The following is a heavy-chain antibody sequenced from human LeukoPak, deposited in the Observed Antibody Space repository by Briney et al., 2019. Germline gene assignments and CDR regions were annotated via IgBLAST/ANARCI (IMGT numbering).Heavy chain of an antibody. Sequence: GGSLRLSCAASGFTFNTYTMNWVRQAPGKGLEWVSYISGSSGIIDYADSVRGRLTISRDNAKNSLYLQMNSLRAEDTAVYYCAKGHYYGSGSLDYWGQGTLVTVSS. D-gene: IGHD3-10*01. CDR3: AKGHYYGSGSLDY. CDR2: ISGSSGII. CDR1: GFTFNTYT. V-gene: IGHV3-48*01. J-gene: IGHJ4*02.